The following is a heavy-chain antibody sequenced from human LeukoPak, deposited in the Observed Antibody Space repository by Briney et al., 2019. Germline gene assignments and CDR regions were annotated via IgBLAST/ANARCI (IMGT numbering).Heavy chain of an antibody. D-gene: IGHD3-10*01. CDR3: ITMVRGVIIGPAWFDP. V-gene: IGHV4-39*07. Sequence: PSETLSLTRTVSGGSISSSSYYWGWIRQPPGKGLEWIGSIYYSGSTYYNPSLKSRVTISVDTSKNQFSLKLSSVTAADTAVYYCITMVRGVIIGPAWFDPWARGPWSPSPQ. CDR1: GGSISSSSYY. CDR2: IYYSGST. J-gene: IGHJ5*02.